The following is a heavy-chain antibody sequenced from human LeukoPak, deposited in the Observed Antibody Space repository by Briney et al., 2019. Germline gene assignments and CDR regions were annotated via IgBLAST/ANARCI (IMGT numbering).Heavy chain of an antibody. CDR2: IIPIFGTA. J-gene: IGHJ6*03. V-gene: IGHV1-69*06. CDR3: ASSIREDYYYYYMDV. Sequence: SVKVSCKASGGTFSSYAISWVRQAPGQGLEWMGGIIPIFGTANYAQKFQGRVTITADKSTSTAYMELSSLRSEDTAVYYCASSIREDYYYYYMDVWGKGTTVTISS. D-gene: IGHD2-21*01. CDR1: GGTFSSYA.